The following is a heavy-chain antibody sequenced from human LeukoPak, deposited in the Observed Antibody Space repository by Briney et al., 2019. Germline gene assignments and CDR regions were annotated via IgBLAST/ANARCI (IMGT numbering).Heavy chain of an antibody. Sequence: PSETLSLTCTVSGGSISNYYWSWIRQPPGKGLEWIGYIYYSGSTNYNPSLKSRVTISVDTSKNQFSLKLSSVTAADTAVYYCARGGSGFTSSAFDIWGQGTMVTVSS. CDR1: GGSISNYY. V-gene: IGHV4-59*01. D-gene: IGHD6-19*01. J-gene: IGHJ3*02. CDR3: ARGGSGFTSSAFDI. CDR2: IYYSGST.